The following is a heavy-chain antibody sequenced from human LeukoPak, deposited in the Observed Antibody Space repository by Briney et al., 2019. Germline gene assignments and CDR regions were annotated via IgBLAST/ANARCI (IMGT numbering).Heavy chain of an antibody. CDR1: GFTFSSYD. Sequence: GGSLRLYCAGSGFTFSSYDMHWVRQVTGKGLEWVSSIGTTGDTHYAVSVKGRFTISREDAKNSLYLQMSSLSAGDTAVYYCARSIYGDYPYWGQGTLVTVSS. V-gene: IGHV3-13*01. J-gene: IGHJ4*02. CDR2: IGTTGDT. CDR3: ARSIYGDYPY. D-gene: IGHD4-17*01.